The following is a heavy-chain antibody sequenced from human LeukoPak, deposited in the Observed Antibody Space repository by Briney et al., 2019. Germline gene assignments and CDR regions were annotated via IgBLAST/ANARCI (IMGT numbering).Heavy chain of an antibody. CDR3: AGDGWRAVAGTYYYYGMDV. D-gene: IGHD6-19*01. J-gene: IGHJ6*02. V-gene: IGHV1-18*01. Sequence: ASVKVSCKASGYTFTSYGISWVRQAPGQGLEWMGWISAYNGNTNYAQKLQGRVTMTTDTSTSTAYMELRSLRSDDTAVYYCAGDGWRAVAGTYYYYGMDVWGQGTTVTVSS. CDR1: GYTFTSYG. CDR2: ISAYNGNT.